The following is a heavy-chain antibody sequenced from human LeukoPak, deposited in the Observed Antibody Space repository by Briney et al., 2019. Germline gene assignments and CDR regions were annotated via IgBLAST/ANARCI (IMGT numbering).Heavy chain of an antibody. CDR2: ISWNSRSI. Sequence: GRSLRLSCAASGFTFDDYAMHWVRQAPGKGLEWVSGISWNSRSIGYADSVKGRFTISRDNAKNSLYLQMNSLRAEDMGVYYCAKAAYSSGWYEFDYWGQGTLVTVSS. CDR3: AKAAYSSGWYEFDY. D-gene: IGHD6-19*01. J-gene: IGHJ4*02. V-gene: IGHV3-9*03. CDR1: GFTFDDYA.